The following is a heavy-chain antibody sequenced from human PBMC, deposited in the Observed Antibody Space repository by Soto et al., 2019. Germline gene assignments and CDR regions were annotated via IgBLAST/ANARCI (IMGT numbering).Heavy chain of an antibody. J-gene: IGHJ6*02. CDR3: ARETTAWHLAYGLDA. CDR1: GFTFSSYS. Sequence: GGSLRLSCAASGFTFSSYSIHWVRQAPGRGLEWVSAITRNSDIYYADSVKARFTSSRNNAQSSVSLHMDTLRAEDTAVYYCARETTAWHLAYGLDAWGQGTTVTVSS. D-gene: IGHD1-1*01. CDR2: ITRNSDI. V-gene: IGHV3-21*01.